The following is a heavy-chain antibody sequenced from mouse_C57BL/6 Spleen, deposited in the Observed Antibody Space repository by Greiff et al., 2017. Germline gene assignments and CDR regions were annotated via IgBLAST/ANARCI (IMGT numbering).Heavy chain of an antibody. J-gene: IGHJ3*01. V-gene: IGHV1-55*01. Sequence: QVQLQQPGAELVKPGASVKMSCKASGYTFTNYWITWVQQRPGQGLEWIGDIYPGSGSTNYTEKFKSKATLSVDTSSSPAFMQLSSVTSEDSAVYYCARGGSNYPRAYWGKGTLVTVSA. D-gene: IGHD2-5*01. CDR1: GYTFTNYW. CDR2: IYPGSGST. CDR3: ARGGSNYPRAY.